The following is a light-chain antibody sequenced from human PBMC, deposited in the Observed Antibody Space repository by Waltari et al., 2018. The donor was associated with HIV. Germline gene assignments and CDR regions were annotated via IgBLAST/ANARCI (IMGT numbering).Light chain of an antibody. V-gene: IGLV3-21*02. CDR1: TIGSRT. Sequence: SYTLTQPPSVSVAPGQTARITCEGTTIGSRTVHWYQQKPGQAPTLVVYDDDDRPSGIPERFSGSNSENTATLTISRVEAGDEADYYCQVWDSSTDHVIFGGGTKLTVL. CDR2: DDD. CDR3: QVWDSSTDHVI. J-gene: IGLJ2*01.